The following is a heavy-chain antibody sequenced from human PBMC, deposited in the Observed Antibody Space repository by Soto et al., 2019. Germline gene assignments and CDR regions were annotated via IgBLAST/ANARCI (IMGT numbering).Heavy chain of an antibody. D-gene: IGHD3-10*01. J-gene: IGHJ4*02. CDR1: CGPLRRGRLH. CDR2: IYNSGST. V-gene: IGHV4-61*03. CDR3: ARESDSGSYYFDY. Sequence: PSGNPSPPRPVSCGPLRRGRLHWGWIRPPPGKGLEWIGYIYNSGSTNYNPSLKSRVTISVDTSKNHFSLRMSSVTAADTAVYYCARESDSGSYYFDYWGRGTLVTVS.